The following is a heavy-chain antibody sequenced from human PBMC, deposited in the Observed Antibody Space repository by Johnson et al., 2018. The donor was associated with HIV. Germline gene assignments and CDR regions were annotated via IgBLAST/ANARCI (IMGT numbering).Heavy chain of an antibody. CDR2: IYTGGTT. Sequence: VQLVESGGGLVKPGGSLRLSCVASGLTVSSNYMSWVRQAPGKGLEWVSIIYTGGTTYYADSVKGRFTISRDNSKNTLYLQMNSLTADDTAMYYCARGSLTDDSFAEWGQGTMVLVSS. CDR1: GLTVSSNY. V-gene: IGHV3-66*02. CDR3: ARGSLTDDSFAE. J-gene: IGHJ3*01.